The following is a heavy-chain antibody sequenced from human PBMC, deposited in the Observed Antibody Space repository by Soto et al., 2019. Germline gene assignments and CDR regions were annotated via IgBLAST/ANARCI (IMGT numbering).Heavy chain of an antibody. CDR2: IWHDGNNK. D-gene: IGHD1-26*01. CDR1: GFTFSNYS. Sequence: LSCSASGFTFSNYSMHLVRQAPGKGLEWVAIIWHDGNNKYYADSVRGRFIISRDNSKNRLYLQMNSLRAEDTAVYYCASDLVGASDSYGLDVWGHGTPVTVSS. V-gene: IGHV3-33*01. CDR3: ASDLVGASDSYGLDV. J-gene: IGHJ6*02.